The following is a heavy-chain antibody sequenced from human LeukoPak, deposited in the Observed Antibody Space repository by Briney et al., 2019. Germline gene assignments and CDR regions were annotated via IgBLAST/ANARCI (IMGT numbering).Heavy chain of an antibody. J-gene: IGHJ4*02. V-gene: IGHV3-7*03. CDR2: IKQDGSEK. D-gene: IGHD3-22*01. Sequence: GGSLRLSCAASGFTFSSYWMSWVRQAPGKGLEWVANIKQDGSEKYYVDSVKGRFTISRDNSKNTLYLQMNSLRAEDTAVYYCAKPAPHNTDYYYGVHFDYWGQGTLVTVSS. CDR3: AKPAPHNTDYYYGVHFDY. CDR1: GFTFSSYW.